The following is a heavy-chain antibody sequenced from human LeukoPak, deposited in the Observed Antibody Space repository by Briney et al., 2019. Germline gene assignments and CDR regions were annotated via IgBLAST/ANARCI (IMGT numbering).Heavy chain of an antibody. D-gene: IGHD3-16*01. CDR1: VFTVSNNY. J-gene: IGHJ4*02. CDR2: IYSGDNT. V-gene: IGHV3-66*02. Sequence: PGGSLRLSCAASVFTVSNNYMSWVRQAPGKGLEWVSVIYSGDNTYYVESVKGRFTISRDNSKNTLFLQMNRLRAEDTAVYYCAGRRVLDASFDYWGQGTLVTVFS. CDR3: AGRRVLDASFDY.